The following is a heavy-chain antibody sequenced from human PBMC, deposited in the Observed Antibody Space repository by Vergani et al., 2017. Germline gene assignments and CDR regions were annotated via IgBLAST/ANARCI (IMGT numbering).Heavy chain of an antibody. CDR1: GDSIRSDNW. V-gene: IGHV4-4*02. J-gene: IGHJ4*02. D-gene: IGHD3-9*01. Sequence: QVQLQQWGPGLVTPSGTLSLTCAVYGDSIRSDNWWNWVRQAPGKGLQWIGEIHRSRSTNYNPSLRRRVTISLDKSKNQFSLKLTSVTAADTAIYFCARTESFILRYFHWALWGQGTLVTVSS. CDR3: ARTESFILRYFHWAL. CDR2: IHRSRST.